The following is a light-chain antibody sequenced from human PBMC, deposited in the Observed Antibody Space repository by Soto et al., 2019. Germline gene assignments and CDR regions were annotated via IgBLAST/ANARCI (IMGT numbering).Light chain of an antibody. V-gene: IGKV1-9*01. CDR2: EES. J-gene: IGKJ4*01. CDR3: QQVKTYPLT. CDR1: QSISSW. Sequence: DIHMTQSPSSLSASVGDRVTITCRPSQSISSWLAWYQQKPGKAPKLLIYEESKLQTGVPSRFSGRNSGTQFTFTIDSLQPEDIATYYCQQVKTYPLTFGGGTKVDIK.